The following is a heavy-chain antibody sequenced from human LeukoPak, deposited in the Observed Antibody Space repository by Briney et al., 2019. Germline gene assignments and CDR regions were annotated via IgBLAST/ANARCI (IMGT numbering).Heavy chain of an antibody. J-gene: IGHJ3*02. CDR3: AKDSKWFLTRDAFDI. D-gene: IGHD3-22*01. CDR1: GVTFSSYA. CDR2: ISGSGGST. V-gene: IGHV3-23*01. Sequence: GGSLRLSCAASGVTFSSYAMSWVRKAPGKGLEWVSAISGSGGSTYYADSVKGRFTISRDNSKNTLYLQMNSLRAEDTAVYYCAKDSKWFLTRDAFDIWGQGTMVTVSS.